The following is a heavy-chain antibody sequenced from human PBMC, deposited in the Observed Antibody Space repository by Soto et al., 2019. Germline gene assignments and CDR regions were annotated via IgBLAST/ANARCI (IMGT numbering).Heavy chain of an antibody. CDR2: INPNSGGT. D-gene: IGHD3-10*01. CDR1: GYTFTGYY. V-gene: IGHV1-2*02. CDR3: ARELVRYYYYGMDV. J-gene: IGHJ6*02. Sequence: QAQLVQSGAEVQKPGASVKVSCKASGYTFTGYYMHWVRQAPGQGLEWIGWINPNSGGTNFAEKFEDRVTMTRDTSISTAYMELTRLTSDDTAVYYCARELVRYYYYGMDVWSHGTTVTVSS.